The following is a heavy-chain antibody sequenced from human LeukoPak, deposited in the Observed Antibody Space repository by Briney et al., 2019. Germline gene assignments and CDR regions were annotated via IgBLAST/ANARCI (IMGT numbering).Heavy chain of an antibody. CDR2: ITPYNGNA. CDR1: GYIFTKYD. D-gene: IGHD6-13*01. V-gene: IGHV1-18*01. Sequence: ASVKVSCKTSGYIFTKYDISWVRQAPGQGPEWMGWITPYNGNAQSAPKFEGRVTMTTDTSASTAYLELRGLKSDDTAVYYCARETKDGVFFDYWGQGALVIVSS. CDR3: ARETKDGVFFDY. J-gene: IGHJ4*02.